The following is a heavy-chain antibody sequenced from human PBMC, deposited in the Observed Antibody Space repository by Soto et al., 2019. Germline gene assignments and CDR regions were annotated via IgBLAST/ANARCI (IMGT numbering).Heavy chain of an antibody. CDR1: GYTFTSYG. CDR3: AREGRGPYSGSYSY. Sequence: ASLKVSCKASGYTFTSYGISWVRQAPGQGLEWMGWISAYNGNTNYAQKLQGRVTMTTDTSTSTAYMELRSLRSDDTAVYYCAREGRGPYSGSYSYWGQGTLVTVSS. V-gene: IGHV1-18*01. D-gene: IGHD1-26*01. CDR2: ISAYNGNT. J-gene: IGHJ4*02.